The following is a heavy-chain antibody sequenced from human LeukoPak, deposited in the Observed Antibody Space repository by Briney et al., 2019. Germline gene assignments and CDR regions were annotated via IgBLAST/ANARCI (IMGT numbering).Heavy chain of an antibody. V-gene: IGHV4-34*01. D-gene: IGHD3-22*01. J-gene: IGHJ3*02. Sequence: SETLSLTCTVSGGSISSYYWSWIRQPPGKGLEWIGEINHSGSTNYNPSLKSRVTISVDTSKNQFSLKLSSVTAADTAVYYCARESPYYDSSGYYVPGAFDIWGQGTMVTVSS. CDR1: GGSISSYY. CDR2: INHSGST. CDR3: ARESPYYDSSGYYVPGAFDI.